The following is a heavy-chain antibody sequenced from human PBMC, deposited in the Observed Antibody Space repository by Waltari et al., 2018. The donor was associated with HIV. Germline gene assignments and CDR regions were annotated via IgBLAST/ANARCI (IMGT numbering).Heavy chain of an antibody. CDR1: GFSFVTYA. D-gene: IGHD6-13*01. Sequence: EVQLLESGGGLVQPGQSLRISCTVSGFSFVTYAMSWVSQAPGKGLGGVSASRVTWYHTFAADSVKGRFTISRDNSKRTLYLQMNSLRAEDTALYYCARHSSSHPYYYAMDVWGQGTTVTVSS. V-gene: IGHV3-23*01. CDR2: SRVTWYHT. CDR3: ARHSSSHPYYYAMDV. J-gene: IGHJ6*02.